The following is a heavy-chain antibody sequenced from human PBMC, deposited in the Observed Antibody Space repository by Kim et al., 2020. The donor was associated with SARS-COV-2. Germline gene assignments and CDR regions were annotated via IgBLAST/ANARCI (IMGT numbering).Heavy chain of an antibody. J-gene: IGHJ5*02. Sequence: SETLSLTCTVSGGSISSGGYYWSWIRQHPGKGLEWIGYIYYSGSTYYNPSLKSRVTISVDTSKNQFSLKLSSVTAADTAVYYCARDHSRVAFDPWGQGTLVTVSS. D-gene: IGHD6-13*01. CDR1: GGSISSGGYY. CDR3: ARDHSRVAFDP. V-gene: IGHV4-31*03. CDR2: IYYSGST.